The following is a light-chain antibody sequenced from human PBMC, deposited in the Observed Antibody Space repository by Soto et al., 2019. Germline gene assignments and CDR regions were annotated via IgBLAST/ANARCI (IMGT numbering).Light chain of an antibody. J-gene: IGLJ1*01. CDR3: CSNTSSNTYV. CDR1: SSDVGGNKF. CDR2: DVS. V-gene: IGLV2-14*01. Sequence: QSALTQPASVSGSPGQSITISCTGTSSDVGGNKFVSWYQHHPGRAPKVIISDVSHRPSGVSNRFSGSKSGSTASLTISGLQAEDDADYYCCSNTSSNTYVFGSGPNVTVL.